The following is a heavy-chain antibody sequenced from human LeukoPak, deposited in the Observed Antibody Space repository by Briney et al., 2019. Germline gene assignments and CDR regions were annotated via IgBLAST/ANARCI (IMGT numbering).Heavy chain of an antibody. CDR1: GFTFSSYA. CDR2: ISYDGSNK. J-gene: IGHJ4*02. CDR3: ARDGFVGYSYGFFFDY. Sequence: GRSLRLSCAASGFTFSSYAMHWVRQAPGKGLEWVAVISYDGSNKYYADSVKGRFTISRDNSKNTLYLQMTSLRAEDTAVYYCARDGFVGYSYGFFFDYWGQGTLVTVSS. D-gene: IGHD5-18*01. V-gene: IGHV3-30*04.